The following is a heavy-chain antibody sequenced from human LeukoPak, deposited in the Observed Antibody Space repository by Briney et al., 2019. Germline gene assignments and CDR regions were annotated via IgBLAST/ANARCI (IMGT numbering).Heavy chain of an antibody. J-gene: IGHJ5*02. CDR1: GLTFRRYG. CDR3: TKNAGRREGWFDP. Sequence: GGSLRLSCAASGLTFRRYGMHWVRQTQGKGLEWVAFIESDESIRQYADLVKGRFTISRDNSKNMLYLQMNSLTTEDTAMYYCTKNAGRREGWFDPWGQGTLVTVSS. V-gene: IGHV3-30*02. D-gene: IGHD1-26*01. CDR2: IESDESIR.